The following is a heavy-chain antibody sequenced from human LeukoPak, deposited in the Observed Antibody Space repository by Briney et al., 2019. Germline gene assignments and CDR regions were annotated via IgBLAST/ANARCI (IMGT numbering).Heavy chain of an antibody. CDR1: GGSISSSNW. D-gene: IGHD3-10*01. J-gene: IGHJ5*02. Sequence: SETLSLTCAVSGGSISSSNWWSWVRQPPGKGLEWFGEIYHRGSTNYNPSLKSRVTISVDRSKNQFSLKLSSVTAADTAVYYCARARGQVLPRGGWFDPWGQGTLVTVSS. V-gene: IGHV4-4*02. CDR2: IYHRGST. CDR3: ARARGQVLPRGGWFDP.